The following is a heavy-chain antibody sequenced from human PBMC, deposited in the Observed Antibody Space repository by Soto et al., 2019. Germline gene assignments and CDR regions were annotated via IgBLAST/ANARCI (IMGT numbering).Heavy chain of an antibody. D-gene: IGHD2-2*01. V-gene: IGHV6-1*01. CDR3: ARVDCSSTSCYPYYYYMDV. CDR2: TYYRSKWYN. Sequence: KQSQTLSLTCAISGDSVSSNSAAWNWIRQSPSRGLEWLGRTYYRSKWYNDYAVSVKSRITINPDTSKNQFSLQLNSVTPEDTAVYYCARVDCSSTSCYPYYYYMDVWGKGTTVTVSS. CDR1: GDSVSSNSAA. J-gene: IGHJ6*03.